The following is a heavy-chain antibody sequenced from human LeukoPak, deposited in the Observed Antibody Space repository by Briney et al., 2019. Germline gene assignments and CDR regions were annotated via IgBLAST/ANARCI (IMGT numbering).Heavy chain of an antibody. J-gene: IGHJ6*03. CDR2: RRNKGNRYTT. Sequence: PGGSLRLSCAAPGFTFSDHYRAWVRQAPGKGREGVGGRRNKGNRYTTQYAASVKGRFTISRDDSKNSLYLQMNSLRADDTAVYYCARFAAGGSYYYYMDVWGKGTTVTVPS. D-gene: IGHD6-25*01. V-gene: IGHV3-72*01. CDR1: GFTFSDHY. CDR3: ARFAAGGSYYYYMDV.